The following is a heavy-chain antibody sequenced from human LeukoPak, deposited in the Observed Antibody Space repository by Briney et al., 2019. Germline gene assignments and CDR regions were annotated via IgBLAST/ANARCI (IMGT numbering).Heavy chain of an antibody. Sequence: SETLSLTCTVSGGSISSYYWSWIRQPPGKGLEWIGYIYYSGSTNYNPSLKSRVTISVDTSKNQFSLKLSSVTAADTAVYYCARGAYCSGGSCYYYYGMDVWGQGTTVTVSS. D-gene: IGHD2-15*01. CDR1: GGSISSYY. V-gene: IGHV4-59*01. J-gene: IGHJ6*02. CDR3: ARGAYCSGGSCYYYYGMDV. CDR2: IYYSGST.